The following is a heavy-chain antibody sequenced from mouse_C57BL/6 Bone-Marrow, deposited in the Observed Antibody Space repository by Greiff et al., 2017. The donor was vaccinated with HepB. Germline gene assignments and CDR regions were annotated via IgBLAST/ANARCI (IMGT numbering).Heavy chain of an antibody. V-gene: IGHV5-9-1*02. CDR2: ISSGGDYI. D-gene: IGHD2-1*01. J-gene: IGHJ4*01. CDR1: GFTFSSYA. CDR3: TRGRLSTFYAMDY. Sequence: EVMLVESGEGLVKPGGSLKLSCAASGFTFSSYAMSWVRQTPEKRLEWVAYISSGGDYIYYADTVKGRFTISRDNARNTLYLQMSSLKSEDTAMYYCTRGRLSTFYAMDYWGQGTSVTVSS.